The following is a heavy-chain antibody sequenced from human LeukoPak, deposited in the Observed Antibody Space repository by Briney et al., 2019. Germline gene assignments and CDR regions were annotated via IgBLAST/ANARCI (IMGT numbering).Heavy chain of an antibody. CDR3: ARGVYIAAAQYGY. Sequence: SETLSLTSTVSGGSFSSYYWNWIRQSPGEGPEWIGFIFYSGTTNYNPSLKSRVTISVDTSKNQFSLKLSSVTAADTAVYYCARGVYIAAAQYGYWGQGTLVTVSS. J-gene: IGHJ4*02. CDR1: GGSFSSYY. V-gene: IGHV4-59*01. CDR2: IFYSGTT. D-gene: IGHD6-13*01.